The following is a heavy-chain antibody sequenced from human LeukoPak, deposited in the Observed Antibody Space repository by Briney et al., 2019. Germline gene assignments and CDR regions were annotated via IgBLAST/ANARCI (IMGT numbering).Heavy chain of an antibody. J-gene: IGHJ4*02. V-gene: IGHV3-7*01. D-gene: IGHD2/OR15-2a*01. Sequence: PGGSLRLSCVVSGFTFNMYWMTWVRQAPGKGREWVANIDEDGKADWYADSLKGRCTASRDNTQSSLYLQMSGLRVEDTAVYYCAREVFPGGLLNTAFDHWGQGALVTVSS. CDR1: GFTFNMYW. CDR3: AREVFPGGLLNTAFDH. CDR2: IDEDGKAD.